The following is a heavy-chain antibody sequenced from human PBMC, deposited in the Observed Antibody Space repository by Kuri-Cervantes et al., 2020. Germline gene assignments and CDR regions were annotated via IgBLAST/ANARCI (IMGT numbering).Heavy chain of an antibody. CDR1: GGSFSGYY. CDR2: INHSGST. CDR3: ARVISDQRTVTTGYYYYYYMDV. Sequence: SETLSLTCAVYGGSFSGYYWSWIRQPPGKGLEWIGEINHSGSTNYNPSLKSRVTISVDTSKNQFSLKLSSVTAADTAVYYCARVISDQRTVTTGYYYYYYMDVWGKGTTVTVSS. D-gene: IGHD4-11*01. J-gene: IGHJ6*03. V-gene: IGHV4-34*01.